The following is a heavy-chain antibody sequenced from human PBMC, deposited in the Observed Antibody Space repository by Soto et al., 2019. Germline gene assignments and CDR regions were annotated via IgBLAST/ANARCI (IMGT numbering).Heavy chain of an antibody. CDR3: ARGYYYDSSGYEWSYYYGMDV. CDR2: IIPIFGTA. CDR1: GGTFSSYA. J-gene: IGHJ6*02. V-gene: IGHV1-69*13. D-gene: IGHD3-22*01. Sequence: SVKVSCKASGGTFSSYAISWVRQAPGQGLEWMGGIIPIFGTANYAQKFQGRVTITADESTSTAYMELSSLRSEDTAVYYCARGYYYDSSGYEWSYYYGMDVWGQGTTVTVSS.